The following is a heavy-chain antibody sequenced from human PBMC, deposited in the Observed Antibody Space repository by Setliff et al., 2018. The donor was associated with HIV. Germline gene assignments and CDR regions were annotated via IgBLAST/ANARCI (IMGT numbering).Heavy chain of an antibody. Sequence: PSETVSLTCTVSGGSISSSSYYWGWIRQPPGKGLEWIGNIFYSGHTYYNPSLRSRVTISVDTSKNQFSLNLRSVTAADTAVYYCARSPAAEGYWGQGTLVTVSS. D-gene: IGHD6-13*01. V-gene: IGHV4-39*01. CDR1: GGSISSSSYY. CDR2: IFYSGHT. CDR3: ARSPAAEGY. J-gene: IGHJ4*02.